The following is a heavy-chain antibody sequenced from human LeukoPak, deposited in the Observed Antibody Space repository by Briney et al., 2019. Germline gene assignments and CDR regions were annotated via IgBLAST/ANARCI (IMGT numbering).Heavy chain of an antibody. CDR2: ISSSGSTI. CDR3: ARGCSSGWCLDF. Sequence: GRSLRLSCAASGFTFTSYQMNWVRQAPGKGLEWVSYISSSGSTIYADSVKGQFTISRDNARNSLYLQMNSLRDGDTAVYYCARGCSSGWCLDFWGQGTLVTVSS. CDR1: GFTFTSYQ. V-gene: IGHV3-48*03. D-gene: IGHD6-19*01. J-gene: IGHJ4*02.